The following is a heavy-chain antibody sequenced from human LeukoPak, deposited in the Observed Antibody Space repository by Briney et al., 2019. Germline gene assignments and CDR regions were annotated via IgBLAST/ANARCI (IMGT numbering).Heavy chain of an antibody. CDR1: DGSISSYY. CDR3: ARDDRLTVDP. CDR2: IYYSGST. D-gene: IGHD2-21*01. V-gene: IGHV4-59*01. Sequence: SETLSLTCTVSDGSISSYYWSWIRQPPGKGLEWIGYIYYSGSTNYNPSLKSRVTISVDTSKNQFSLKLSSVTAADTAVYYCARDDRLTVDPWGQGTLVTVSS. J-gene: IGHJ5*02.